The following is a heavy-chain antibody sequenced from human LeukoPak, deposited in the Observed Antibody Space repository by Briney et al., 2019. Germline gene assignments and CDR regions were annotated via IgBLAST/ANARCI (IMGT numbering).Heavy chain of an antibody. Sequence: GASVKVSCKASGGTFSSYAISWVRQAPGQGLEWMGGIIPIFGTANYARKFQGRVTITTDESTSTAYMELSSLRSEDTAVYYCARVQISRRGYSYGSGLSTHHFDYWGQGTLVTVSS. V-gene: IGHV1-69*05. J-gene: IGHJ4*02. CDR2: IIPIFGTA. CDR1: GGTFSSYA. CDR3: ARVQISRRGYSYGSGLSTHHFDY. D-gene: IGHD5-18*01.